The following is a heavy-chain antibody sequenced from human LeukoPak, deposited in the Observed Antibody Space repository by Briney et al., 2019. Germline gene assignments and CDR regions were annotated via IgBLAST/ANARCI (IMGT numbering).Heavy chain of an antibody. CDR3: ARAPYYDSSGYYDS. V-gene: IGHV3-30*01. J-gene: IGHJ5*01. D-gene: IGHD3-22*01. Sequence: GRSLRLSCAASGFTFSLYAMHWVRQAPGKGLEWVAVISYDGSNKYYADSVMGRFTISRDNSKNTLNLQMNSLRAEDTAVYYCARAPYYDSSGYYDSWGQGTLVTVSS. CDR2: ISYDGSNK. CDR1: GFTFSLYA.